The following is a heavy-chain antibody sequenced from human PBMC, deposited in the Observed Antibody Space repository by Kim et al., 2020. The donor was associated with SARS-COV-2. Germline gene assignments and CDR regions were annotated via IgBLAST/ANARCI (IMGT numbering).Heavy chain of an antibody. CDR3: ARVGSHLWFGELLPGGNQNFDY. J-gene: IGHJ4*02. D-gene: IGHD3-10*01. CDR2: INPNSGGT. CDR1: GYTFTGYY. Sequence: ASVKVSCKASGYTFTGYYMHWVRQAPGQGLEWMGRINPNSGGTNYAQKFQGRVTMTRDTSISTAYMELSRLRSDDTAVYYCARVGSHLWFGELLPGGNQNFDYWGQGTLVTVSS. V-gene: IGHV1-2*06.